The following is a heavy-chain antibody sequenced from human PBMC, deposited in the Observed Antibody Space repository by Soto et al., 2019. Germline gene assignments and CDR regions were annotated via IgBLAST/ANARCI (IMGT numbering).Heavy chain of an antibody. Sequence: QITLKESGPTLVKPTQTLTLTCTFSGFSLSTSGVAVGWIRQPPGKALEWLARIYWDDDNRYSPSLKSRLTITKDTSKNRVVLTMTNMDPVDTATYFCAFCSTSSHWFDPWGQGTLVTVSS. CDR3: AFCSTSSHWFDP. CDR1: GFSLSTSGVA. V-gene: IGHV2-5*02. D-gene: IGHD6-13*01. CDR2: IYWDDDN. J-gene: IGHJ5*02.